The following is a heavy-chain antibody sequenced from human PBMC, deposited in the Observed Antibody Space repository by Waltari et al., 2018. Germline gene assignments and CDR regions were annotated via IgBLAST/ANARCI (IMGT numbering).Heavy chain of an antibody. D-gene: IGHD3-16*01. J-gene: IGHJ6*02. CDR3: AKKGGVYDYVWGTLPNYYGMDV. CDR1: GFTLSSYA. V-gene: IGHV3-23*01. CDR2: ISGSGGST. Sequence: EVQLLESGGGLVQPGGSLRLSCAASGFTLSSYAMSWVRQAPGKGLEWVSVISGSGGSTYYAASVKGRFTISRDNSKNTLYLQMNSLRAEDTAVYYCAKKGGVYDYVWGTLPNYYGMDVWGQGTTVTVSS.